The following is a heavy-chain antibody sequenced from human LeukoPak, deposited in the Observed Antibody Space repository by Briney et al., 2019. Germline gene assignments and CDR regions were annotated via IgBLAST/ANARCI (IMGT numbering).Heavy chain of an antibody. V-gene: IGHV3-23*01. CDR2: ISGSGDNT. J-gene: IGHJ5*02. Sequence: GGSLRLSCAASGFTFSSYAMSWDRQAPGKGLEWVSAISGSGDNTYYADSVKGRFTISRDNAKNSLYLQMNSLRAEDTAVYYCARVRLGIAAAGTDNWFDPWGQGTLVTVSS. CDR1: GFTFSSYA. CDR3: ARVRLGIAAAGTDNWFDP. D-gene: IGHD6-13*01.